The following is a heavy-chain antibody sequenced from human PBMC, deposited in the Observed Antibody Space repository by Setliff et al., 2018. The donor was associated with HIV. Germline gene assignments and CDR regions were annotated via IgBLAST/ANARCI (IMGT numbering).Heavy chain of an antibody. J-gene: IGHJ4*02. Sequence: ETLSLTCTVSGDSVSSRSYYWSWIRQPPGKGLEWIGYIYYSGSTNYNPSLKSRVTISVDTSKNHFSLKLRSVTAADTAVYYCAQLGMVDDFDYWGQGTLVTVS. CDR2: IYYSGST. CDR3: AQLGMVDDFDY. V-gene: IGHV4-61*03. CDR1: GDSVSSRSYY. D-gene: IGHD1-1*01.